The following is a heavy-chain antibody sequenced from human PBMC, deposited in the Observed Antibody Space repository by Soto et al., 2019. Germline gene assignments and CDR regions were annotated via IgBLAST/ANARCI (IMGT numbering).Heavy chain of an antibody. CDR3: AKDMSIQLWAFDY. V-gene: IGHV3-43*01. J-gene: IGHJ4*02. CDR1: GLTFDDYT. CDR2: ISWDGGST. D-gene: IGHD5-18*01. Sequence: VGSLRLSCAASGLTFDDYTMHWVRQAPGKGLEWVSLISWDGGSTYYADSVKGRFTISRDNSKNSLYLQMNSLRTEDTALYYCAKDMSIQLWAFDYWGQGTLVTVS.